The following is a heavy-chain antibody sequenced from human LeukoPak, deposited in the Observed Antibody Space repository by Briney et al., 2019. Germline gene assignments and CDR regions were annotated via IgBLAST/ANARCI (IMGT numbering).Heavy chain of an antibody. CDR2: ISSISGTI. CDR3: ASNHNYAFYY. J-gene: IGHJ4*02. Sequence: GGSLRLSCAASGFTFSCYSMNWVRQAPGKGLEWVSYISSISGTINYADSVKGRFTISGDNARNSLFLQMNSLRAEDTAVYYCASNHNYAFYYWGQGTLVTVSS. V-gene: IGHV3-48*01. CDR1: GFTFSCYS. D-gene: IGHD5-18*01.